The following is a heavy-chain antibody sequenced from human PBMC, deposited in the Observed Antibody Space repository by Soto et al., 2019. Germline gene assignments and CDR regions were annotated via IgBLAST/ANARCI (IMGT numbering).Heavy chain of an antibody. Sequence: QITLKESGPTLVKPTQTLTLTCAFSGFSLRTSGVGVGWIRQPPGKALEWLALIYWDGYKHYSPSLKSRLTTTRGTPKNPVVLTLTTMAPVETATYYCANRGGGDRILDYWGQGTLVTVSS. CDR2: IYWDGYK. CDR3: ANRGGGDRILDY. V-gene: IGHV2-5*02. J-gene: IGHJ4*02. CDR1: GFSLRTSGVG. D-gene: IGHD3-16*01.